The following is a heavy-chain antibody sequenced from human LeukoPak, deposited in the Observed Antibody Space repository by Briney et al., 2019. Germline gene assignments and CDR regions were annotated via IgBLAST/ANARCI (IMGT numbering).Heavy chain of an antibody. V-gene: IGHV4-31*03. CDR1: GGSISSGGYY. D-gene: IGHD2-2*01. J-gene: IGHJ3*02. CDR2: IYYSGST. CDR3: ARRSSPGAFDI. Sequence: SETLSRTCTVSGGSISSGGYYWSWIRQHPGKGLEWIGYIYYSGSTYYNPSLKSRVTISVDTSKNQFSLKLSSVTAADTAVYYCARRSSPGAFDIWGQGTMVTVSS.